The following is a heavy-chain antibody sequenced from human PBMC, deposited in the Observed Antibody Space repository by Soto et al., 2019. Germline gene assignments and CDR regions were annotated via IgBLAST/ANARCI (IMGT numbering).Heavy chain of an antibody. V-gene: IGHV1-69*13. D-gene: IGHD6-6*01. CDR1: GGAFSSYA. Sequence: SAKVSCKASGGAFSSYAISWVRQAPGQGLEWMGGIIPIFGTANYAQKFQGRVTITADESTSTAYMELSSLRSEDTAVYYCARGDLEYSRPPEGMDVWGQGTTVTVSS. J-gene: IGHJ6*02. CDR2: IIPIFGTA. CDR3: ARGDLEYSRPPEGMDV.